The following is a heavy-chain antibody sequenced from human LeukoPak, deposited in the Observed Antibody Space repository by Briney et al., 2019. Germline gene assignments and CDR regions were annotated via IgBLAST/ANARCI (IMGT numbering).Heavy chain of an antibody. CDR2: IWNDGSNK. D-gene: IGHD3-22*01. CDR1: GFTFSSYG. V-gene: IGHV3-33*01. CDR3: ARVSITMIPYGMDV. Sequence: PGGSLRLSCAASGFTFSSYGMHWVRQAPGKGLEWVAVIWNDGSNKYYADSVKGRFTISRDNSNNMLYLQMNSLRAEDTAVYYCARVSITMIPYGMDVWGQGTTVTVSS. J-gene: IGHJ6*02.